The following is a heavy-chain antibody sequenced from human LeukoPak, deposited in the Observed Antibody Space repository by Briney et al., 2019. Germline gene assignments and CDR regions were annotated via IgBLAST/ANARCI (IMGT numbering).Heavy chain of an antibody. V-gene: IGHV1-69*13. CDR1: GGTFSSYA. Sequence: GASVKVSCKASGGTFSSYAISWVRRAPGQGLEWMGGIIPIFGTANYAQKFQGRVTITADESTSTAYMELSSLRSEDTAVYYCAKSSGWYWYFDLWGRGTLVTVSS. J-gene: IGHJ2*01. D-gene: IGHD6-19*01. CDR3: AKSSGWYWYFDL. CDR2: IIPIFGTA.